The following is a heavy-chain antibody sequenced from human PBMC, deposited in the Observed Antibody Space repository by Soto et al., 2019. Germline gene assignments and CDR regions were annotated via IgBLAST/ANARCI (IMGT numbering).Heavy chain of an antibody. CDR2: ISWNSGSI. J-gene: IGHJ4*02. V-gene: IGHV3-9*01. Sequence: EVQLVESGGGLVQPGRSLRLSCAASGFTFDDYAMHWVRQAPGKGLEWVSGISWNSGSIGYADSVKGRFTISRDNAKNYLYLQMNSLRAEDTALYYCAKDIDYGDYVGPLDYWGQGTLVTVSS. D-gene: IGHD4-17*01. CDR3: AKDIDYGDYVGPLDY. CDR1: GFTFDDYA.